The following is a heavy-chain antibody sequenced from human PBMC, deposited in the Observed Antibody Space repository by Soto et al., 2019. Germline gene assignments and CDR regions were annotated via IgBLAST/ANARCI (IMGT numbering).Heavy chain of an antibody. Sequence: PGGSLRLSCAASKLTLSNYWMYWVRQAPGKGPVWVSGIDKDGSETRYADFAKGRFTISRDNAKNTLYLQMNSLTAEDAAVYYCASYNWGYSLDYWGQGTLVTVSS. CDR3: ASYNWGYSLDY. J-gene: IGHJ4*02. CDR2: IDKDGSET. CDR1: KLTLSNYW. D-gene: IGHD1-20*01. V-gene: IGHV3-74*01.